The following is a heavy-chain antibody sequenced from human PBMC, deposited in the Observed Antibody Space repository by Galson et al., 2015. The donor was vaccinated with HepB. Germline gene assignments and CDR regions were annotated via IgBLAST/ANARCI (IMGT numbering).Heavy chain of an antibody. CDR3: AGSPNSSGYYLFDY. V-gene: IGHV1-69*13. CDR2: IIPIFGTA. Sequence: SVKVSCKASGGTFSSYAISWVRQAPGQGLEWMGGIIPIFGTANYAQKFQGRITITADESTSTAYMELSSLRSEDTAVYYCAGSPNSSGYYLFDYWGQGTLVTVSS. CDR1: GGTFSSYA. D-gene: IGHD3-22*01. J-gene: IGHJ4*02.